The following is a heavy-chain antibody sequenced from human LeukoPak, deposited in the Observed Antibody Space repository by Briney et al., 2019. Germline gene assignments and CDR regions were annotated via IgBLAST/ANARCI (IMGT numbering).Heavy chain of an antibody. V-gene: IGHV1-2*02. CDR3: ARATSRADAFDI. CDR1: GYTFTGYY. D-gene: IGHD1-26*01. J-gene: IGHJ3*02. CDR2: INPNSGGT. Sequence: AAVKVSCKPSGYTFTGYYMHWVRQAPRQGLEWMGWINPNSGGTNYAQKFQGRVTMTRDTSISTAYMELSRLRSDDTAVYYCARATSRADAFDIWGQGTMVTVSS.